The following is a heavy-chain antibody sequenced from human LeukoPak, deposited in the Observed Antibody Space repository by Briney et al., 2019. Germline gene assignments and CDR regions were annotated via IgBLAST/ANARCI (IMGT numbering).Heavy chain of an antibody. J-gene: IGHJ4*02. D-gene: IGHD3-22*01. V-gene: IGHV4-30-4*08. Sequence: PSQTLSLTCTVSGGSISSGDYYWSWIRQPPGKGLEWIGYIYYSGSTYYNPSLKSRVTISVDTSKSQFSLKLSSVTAADTAVYYCARVRYDSSGYYSFHFDYWGQGTLVTVSS. CDR2: IYYSGST. CDR1: GGSISSGDYY. CDR3: ARVRYDSSGYYSFHFDY.